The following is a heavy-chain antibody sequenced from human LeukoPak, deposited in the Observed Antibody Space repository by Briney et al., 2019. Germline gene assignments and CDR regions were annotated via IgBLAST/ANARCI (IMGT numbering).Heavy chain of an antibody. V-gene: IGHV3-73*01. CDR3: TSSRGIDYYYYMDV. J-gene: IGHJ6*03. D-gene: IGHD3-16*01. CDR2: IRSKANSYAT. Sequence: PGGSLRLSCAASGFTFSSYEMNWVRQASGKGLEWVGRIRSKANSYATAYAASVKGRFTISRDDSKNTAYLQMNSLKTEDTAVYYCTSSRGIDYYYYMDVWGKGTTVTVSS. CDR1: GFTFSSYE.